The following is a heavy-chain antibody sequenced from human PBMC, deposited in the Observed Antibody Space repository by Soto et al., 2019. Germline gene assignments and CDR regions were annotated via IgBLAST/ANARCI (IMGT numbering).Heavy chain of an antibody. Sequence: GGSLRLSCAASGFTFSSYAMSWVRQAPGKGLEWVSAISGSGGSTYYADSVKGRFTISRDNSKNTLYLQMNSLRAEDTAVYYCAKDHAYCSSTSCPEYFQHWGQGTLVTVSS. CDR2: ISGSGGST. J-gene: IGHJ1*01. CDR1: GFTFSSYA. CDR3: AKDHAYCSSTSCPEYFQH. V-gene: IGHV3-23*01. D-gene: IGHD2-2*01.